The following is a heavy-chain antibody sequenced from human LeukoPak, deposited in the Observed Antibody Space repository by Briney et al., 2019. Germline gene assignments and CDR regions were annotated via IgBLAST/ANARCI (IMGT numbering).Heavy chain of an antibody. CDR2: IIPIFGTA. CDR3: ARAPKWELNAFDI. Sequence: SVKVSCKASGGTFSSYAISWVRQTPGQGLEWMGGIIPIFGTANYAQKFQGRVTITTDESTSTAYMELSSLRSEDTAVYYCARAPKWELNAFDIWGQGTMVTVSS. CDR1: GGTFSSYA. D-gene: IGHD1-26*01. J-gene: IGHJ3*02. V-gene: IGHV1-69*05.